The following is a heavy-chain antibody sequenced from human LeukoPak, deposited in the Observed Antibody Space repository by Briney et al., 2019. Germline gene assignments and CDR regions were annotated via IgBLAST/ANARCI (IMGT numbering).Heavy chain of an antibody. D-gene: IGHD3-10*01. Sequence: PSETLSLTCAVSGGSISSGGYSWSWLRQPPGKGLEWIGYIYHSGSTYYNPSLKSRVTISVDRSKNQFSLKLSSVTAADTAVYYCARSYGSGLDYWGQGTLVTVSS. CDR2: IYHSGST. CDR3: ARSYGSGLDY. CDR1: GGSISSGGYS. J-gene: IGHJ4*02. V-gene: IGHV4-30-2*01.